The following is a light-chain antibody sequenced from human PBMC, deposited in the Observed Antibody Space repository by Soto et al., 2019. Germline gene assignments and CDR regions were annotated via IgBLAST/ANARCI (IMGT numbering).Light chain of an antibody. CDR3: SAWVASRNGWV. V-gene: IGLV1-44*01. CDR1: SSNIGSNT. CDR2: SNN. Sequence: QSVLTQPPSASGTPGQRVTISCTGSSSNIGSNTVNSYQQLPRTAPNLLIYSNNHQPSGGPDRRSASNYATYASLAISVLQSADEEAYYCSAWVASRNGWVFGGGTKLTVL. J-gene: IGLJ3*02.